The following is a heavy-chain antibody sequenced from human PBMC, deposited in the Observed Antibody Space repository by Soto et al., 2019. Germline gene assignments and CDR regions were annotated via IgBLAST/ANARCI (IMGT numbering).Heavy chain of an antibody. Sequence: QVQLQESGPGLVRPSGTLSLTCAVSGGSISSNNWWSWVRQPPGKGLEWIGEIYHSGSTNYNPSRKSRVTMSVVTSKNLFSLSLNSVTAADTAFYYCARDQGSHPGDWGHGTLVSVSS. J-gene: IGHJ4*01. CDR2: IYHSGST. CDR1: GGSISSNNW. D-gene: IGHD6-13*01. V-gene: IGHV4-4*02. CDR3: ARDQGSHPGD.